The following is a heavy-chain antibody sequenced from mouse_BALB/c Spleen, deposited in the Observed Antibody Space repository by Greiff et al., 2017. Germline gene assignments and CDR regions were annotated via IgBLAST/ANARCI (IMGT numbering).Heavy chain of an antibody. CDR2: IWAGGST. CDR3: DRDPGRFAY. V-gene: IGHV2-9*02. J-gene: IGHJ3*01. CDR1: GFSLTSYG. Sequence: QVQLKESGPGLVAPSQSLSITCTVSGFSLTSYGVHWVRQPPGKGLEWLGVIWAGGSTNYNSALMSRLSISKDNSKSQVFLKMNSLQTDDTAMYYCDRDPGRFAYWGQGTLVTVSA.